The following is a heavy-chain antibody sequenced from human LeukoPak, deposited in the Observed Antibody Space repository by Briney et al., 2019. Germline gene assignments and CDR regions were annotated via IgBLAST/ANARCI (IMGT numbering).Heavy chain of an antibody. CDR3: TRGSTYYDSSGQVPFDY. CDR1: GFTFSSYS. J-gene: IGHJ4*02. V-gene: IGHV3-48*01. CDR2: ISGSSSTI. D-gene: IGHD3-22*01. Sequence: GGSLRLSCAASGFTFSSYSMNWVRQAPGKGLEWGSYISGSSSTIYYADSVKGRFTISRDNGKNTLYLQMNSLRAEDTAVYYCTRGSTYYDSSGQVPFDYWGQGTLVTVSS.